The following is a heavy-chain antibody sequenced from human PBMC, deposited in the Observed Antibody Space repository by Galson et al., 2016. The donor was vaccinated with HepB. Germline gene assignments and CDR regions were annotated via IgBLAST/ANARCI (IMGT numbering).Heavy chain of an antibody. CDR2: LSHDGIHE. D-gene: IGHD6-19*01. J-gene: IGHJ5*02. V-gene: IGHV3-30*03. CDR3: ARGSTGSDNWFGP. CDR1: GFPFSDYG. Sequence: SLRPSCAASGFPFSDYGMHWVRQAPGKGLEWMSVLSHDGIHEYFTDSLKGRLTISRASAKNSLYLQMNSLRDEDTAVYYCARGSTGSDNWFGPWGQGTLVTVSS.